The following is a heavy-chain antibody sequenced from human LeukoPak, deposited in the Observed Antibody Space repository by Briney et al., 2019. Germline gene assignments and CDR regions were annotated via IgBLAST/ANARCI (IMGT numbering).Heavy chain of an antibody. V-gene: IGHV3-30*18. CDR1: GFTFSSYG. CDR3: AKDYCGGDFCAFDI. Sequence: PGRSLRLSCAASGFTFSSYGMHWVRQAPGKGLEWVAVISYDGSNKYYADSVKGRFTISRDNSKNTLYLQMNSLRAEDTAVYYCAKDYCGGDFCAFDIWGQGTMVTVSS. CDR2: ISYDGSNK. D-gene: IGHD2-21*02. J-gene: IGHJ3*02.